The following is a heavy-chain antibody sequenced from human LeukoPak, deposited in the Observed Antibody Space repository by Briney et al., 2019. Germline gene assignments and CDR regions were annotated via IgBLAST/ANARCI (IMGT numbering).Heavy chain of an antibody. CDR3: ARESAHFDWLLGGYFDY. CDR2: IYTSGST. J-gene: IGHJ4*02. D-gene: IGHD3-9*01. Sequence: KPSETLSLTCTVSGGSISSGSYYWSWIRQPAGKGLEWIGRIYTSGSTNYNPSLKSRVTISVDTSKNQFSLKLSSVTAADTAVYYCARESAHFDWLLGGYFDYWGQGTLVTVSS. CDR1: GGSISSGSYY. V-gene: IGHV4-61*02.